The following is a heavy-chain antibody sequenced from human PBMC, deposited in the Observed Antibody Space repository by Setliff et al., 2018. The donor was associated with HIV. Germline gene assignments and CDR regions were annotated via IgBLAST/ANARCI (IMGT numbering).Heavy chain of an antibody. J-gene: IGHJ3*02. Sequence: ASETLSLTCNISGASISSHYWSWIRQSPGKGLEWIGYLYHGGSTNYNPSLKSRVTISVDTSKNQFSLKLTSVTAADTAMYYCARGYSSSWYCDAFDIWGQGTMVTVSS. CDR3: ARGYSSSWYCDAFDI. D-gene: IGHD6-13*01. CDR2: LYHGGST. CDR1: GASISSHY. V-gene: IGHV4-59*11.